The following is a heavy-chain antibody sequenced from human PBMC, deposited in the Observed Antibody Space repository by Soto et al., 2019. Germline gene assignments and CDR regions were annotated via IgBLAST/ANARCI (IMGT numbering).Heavy chain of an antibody. CDR3: ARDLARNWFDP. CDR2: IYSGGST. V-gene: IGHV3-66*01. Sequence: TGGSLRLSCAASGFTVSSNYMSWVRQAPGKGLEWVSVIYSGGSTYYADSVKGRFTISRDNSKNTLYLQMNSLRAEDTAVYYCARDLARNWFDPWGQGTLVTVSS. J-gene: IGHJ5*02. CDR1: GFTVSSNY.